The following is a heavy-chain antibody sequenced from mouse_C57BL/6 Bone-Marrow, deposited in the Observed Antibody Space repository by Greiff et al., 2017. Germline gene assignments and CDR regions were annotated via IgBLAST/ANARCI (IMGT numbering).Heavy chain of an antibody. J-gene: IGHJ3*01. D-gene: IGHD2-4*01. CDR1: GYTFPSYW. Sequence: QVQLQQPGAELVRPGSSVKLSCKASGYTFPSYWMDWVKQRPGQGLEWIGNIYPSDSETHYNQKFKDKATLTVDKSSSPAYMHLSSLTSEDSAVYYCAREGLRAWFAYWGQGTLVTVSA. CDR3: AREGLRAWFAY. CDR2: IYPSDSET. V-gene: IGHV1-61*01.